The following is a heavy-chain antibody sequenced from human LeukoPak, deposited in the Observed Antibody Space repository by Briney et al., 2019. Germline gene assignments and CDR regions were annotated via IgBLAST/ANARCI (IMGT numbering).Heavy chain of an antibody. Sequence: PSETLSLTCAVYGGSFSDYYWTWIRQPPGKGLEWVGEITHVETANYNPSLKSRVAISVDTSKSQFSLRLNSVTAADTAVYYCARPGDISSWYDYWGQGTVVTVSS. CDR1: GGSFSDYY. D-gene: IGHD6-13*01. CDR2: ITHVETA. V-gene: IGHV4-34*01. J-gene: IGHJ4*02. CDR3: ARPGDISSWYDY.